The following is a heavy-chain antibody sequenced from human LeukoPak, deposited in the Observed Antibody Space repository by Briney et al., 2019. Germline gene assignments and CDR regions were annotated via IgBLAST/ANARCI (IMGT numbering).Heavy chain of an antibody. Sequence: GGSLRLSCAASGFTFSNYDMHWVRQATGKGLEWVSAIGTAGDTYCQGSVRGRFTMSRENAKNSLYLQMNSLTAGDTAVYYCARGADTHFDYWGQGILVTVSS. CDR2: IGTAGDT. D-gene: IGHD2-15*01. V-gene: IGHV3-13*04. CDR1: GFTFSNYD. J-gene: IGHJ4*02. CDR3: ARGADTHFDY.